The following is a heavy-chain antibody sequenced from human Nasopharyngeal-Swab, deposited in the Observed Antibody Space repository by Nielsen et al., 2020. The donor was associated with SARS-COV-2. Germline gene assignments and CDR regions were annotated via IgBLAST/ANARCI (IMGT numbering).Heavy chain of an antibody. CDR1: GFTFSSYG. Sequence: GESLKISCAASGFTFSSYGMHWVRQAPGKGLEWVAVIWYDGSNKYYADSVKGRFTISRDNSKNTLYLQMNSLRAEDTAVYYCARSHYDILTGYPNWFDPWGQGTLVTVSS. CDR2: IWYDGSNK. J-gene: IGHJ5*02. CDR3: ARSHYDILTGYPNWFDP. V-gene: IGHV3-33*01. D-gene: IGHD3-9*01.